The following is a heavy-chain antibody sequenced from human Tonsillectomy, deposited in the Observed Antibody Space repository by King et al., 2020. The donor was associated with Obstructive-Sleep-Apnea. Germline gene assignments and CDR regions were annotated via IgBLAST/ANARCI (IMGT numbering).Heavy chain of an antibody. CDR2: IKSDGIST. CDR1: GFTLSRYW. J-gene: IGHJ4*02. D-gene: IGHD4-17*01. CDR3: ARELYGDYGVDY. V-gene: IGHV3-74*01. Sequence: VQLVESGGGLVQPGGSLRLSCAASGFTLSRYWMHWVRQAPGKGLVWVSGIKSDGISTTYADSGGGRFTISRDNPKNTLYLQMNSLRAEDTAVDYCARELYGDYGVDYWGQGTLVTVSS.